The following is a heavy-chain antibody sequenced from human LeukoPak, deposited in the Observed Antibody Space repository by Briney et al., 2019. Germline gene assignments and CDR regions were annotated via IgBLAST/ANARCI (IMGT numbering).Heavy chain of an antibody. CDR3: ARDSYSIVDTAMKYFDY. V-gene: IGHV1-18*01. J-gene: IGHJ4*02. Sequence: GASVKVSCKASGYTFTSYGISWVRQPPGQGLEWMGWISAYNGNTNYAQKLQGRVTMTTDTSTSTAYMELRSLRSDDTAVYYCARDSYSIVDTAMKYFDYWGQGTLVTVSS. D-gene: IGHD5-18*01. CDR2: ISAYNGNT. CDR1: GYTFTSYG.